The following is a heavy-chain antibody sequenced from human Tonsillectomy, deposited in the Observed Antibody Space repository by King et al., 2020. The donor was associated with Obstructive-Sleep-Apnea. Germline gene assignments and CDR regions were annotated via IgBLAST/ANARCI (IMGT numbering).Heavy chain of an antibody. CDR1: GFSLSSIGMG. CDR2: VPWDDNK. CDR3: AHRDPDGLFDS. J-gene: IGHJ4*02. D-gene: IGHD5-24*01. Sequence: TLKESGPTLVKPTQTLTLTCTFSGFSLSSIGMGGAWIRQPPGQALEWLSLVPWDDNKRYIPSLSNRLTITKYTSENRVVLTMANMDPVDTGTYFCAHRDPDGLFDSWGQGTLVTVSS. V-gene: IGHV2-5*02.